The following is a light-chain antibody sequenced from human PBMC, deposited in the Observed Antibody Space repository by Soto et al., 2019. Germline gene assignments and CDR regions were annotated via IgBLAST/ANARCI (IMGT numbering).Light chain of an antibody. J-gene: IGLJ1*01. CDR1: SSDVGGSDF. Sequence: QSALTQPASVSGSPGQSITISCTGTSSDVGGSDFVSWHQQHPGKAPKVMIYEVTNRPSGVSNRFSGSKSGNTASLTISGLLAEDEADYYCSSYTSSSTYVFGTGTKLTVL. CDR3: SSYTSSSTYV. CDR2: EVT. V-gene: IGLV2-14*01.